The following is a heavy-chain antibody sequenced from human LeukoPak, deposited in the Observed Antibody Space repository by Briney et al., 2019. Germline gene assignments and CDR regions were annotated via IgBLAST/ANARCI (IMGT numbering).Heavy chain of an antibody. CDR3: ARDYQSTHYYYYGMDV. CDR1: GFTFSSYA. V-gene: IGHV3-30-3*01. J-gene: IGHJ6*02. Sequence: GGSLRLSCAASGFTFSSYAMHWVRQAPGKGLEWVAVISYDGSSKYYADSVKGRFTISRDNSKNTLYLQMNSLRAEDTAVYYCARDYQSTHYYYYGMDVWGQGTTVTVSS. D-gene: IGHD3-16*02. CDR2: ISYDGSSK.